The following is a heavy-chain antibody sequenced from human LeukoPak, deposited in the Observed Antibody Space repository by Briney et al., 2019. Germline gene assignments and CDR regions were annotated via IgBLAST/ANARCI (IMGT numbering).Heavy chain of an antibody. CDR3: ARGIWFGELLPLGY. D-gene: IGHD3-10*01. CDR1: GFTFSSYA. CDR2: ISYDGSNK. V-gene: IGHV3-30*04. Sequence: GRSLRLSCAASGFTFSSYAMHWVRQAPGKGLEWVAVISYDGSNKYYADSVKGRFTISRDNSKNTLYLQMNSLRAEDTAVYHCARGIWFGELLPLGYWGQGTLVTVSS. J-gene: IGHJ4*02.